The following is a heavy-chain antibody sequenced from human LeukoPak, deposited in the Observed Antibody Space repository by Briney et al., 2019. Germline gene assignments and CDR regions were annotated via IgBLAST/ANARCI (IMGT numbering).Heavy chain of an antibody. D-gene: IGHD6-13*01. CDR2: ISPKSGGT. V-gene: IGHV1-2*02. CDR1: GYTFTGYY. CDR3: ARDGSAAGAPNAFDI. Sequence: ASVKVSCKASGYTFTGYYMHWVRQAPGQGLEWMGWISPKSGGTNYAKRFQGRVTMNKDTSISTVYMELSRLRSDDTAVYYCARDGSAAGAPNAFDIWGQGTMVTVSS. J-gene: IGHJ3*02.